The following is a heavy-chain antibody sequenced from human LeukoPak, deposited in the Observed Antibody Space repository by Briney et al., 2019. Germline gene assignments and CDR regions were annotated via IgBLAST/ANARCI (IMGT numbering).Heavy chain of an antibody. CDR2: ISHDGGNK. Sequence: GGSLRLSCAASGFTFSGFAMLWVRQAPGKGLEWVAVISHDGGNKYYADSVKGRFTISRDNSKNTLYLQMNSLRAEDTAVYYCARSADYYGSGSYYNERHYFDYWGQGTLVTVSS. D-gene: IGHD3-10*01. J-gene: IGHJ4*02. CDR3: ARSADYYGSGSYYNERHYFDY. CDR1: GFTFSGFA. V-gene: IGHV3-30-3*01.